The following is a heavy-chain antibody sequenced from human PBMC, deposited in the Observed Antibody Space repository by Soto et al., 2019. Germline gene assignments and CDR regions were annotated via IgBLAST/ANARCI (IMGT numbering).Heavy chain of an antibody. CDR1: GGSISNGGFY. Sequence: SETLSLTCTVSGGSISNGGFYWSWIRQRPGKGLEWIGNIFYNGNTYYNPSLKSRVTISIDTSKNQFSLKLSSVTAADTSVYYCASHRRSVWGSHRPPFDYWGQGTLVTVSS. V-gene: IGHV4-31*03. J-gene: IGHJ4*02. D-gene: IGHD3-16*02. CDR3: ASHRRSVWGSHRPPFDY. CDR2: IFYNGNT.